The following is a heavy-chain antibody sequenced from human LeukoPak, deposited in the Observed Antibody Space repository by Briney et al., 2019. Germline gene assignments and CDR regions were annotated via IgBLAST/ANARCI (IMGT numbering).Heavy chain of an antibody. J-gene: IGHJ4*02. D-gene: IGHD6-13*01. Sequence: GGSLRLSCAASGFTVSSNYISWVRQAPGKGLEWVSVIHSGGTTYYADSVKGRFTISRDNSKNTLYLQMNSLRAEDTAVYYCARDRYTSSWRTMDYWGQGTLVTVSS. CDR2: IHSGGTT. CDR1: GFTVSSNY. V-gene: IGHV3-53*01. CDR3: ARDRYTSSWRTMDY.